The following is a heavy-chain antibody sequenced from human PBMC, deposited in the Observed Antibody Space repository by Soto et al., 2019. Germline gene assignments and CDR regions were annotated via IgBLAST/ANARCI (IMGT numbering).Heavy chain of an antibody. J-gene: IGHJ3*02. CDR1: GFTFSSYG. V-gene: IGHV3-33*01. CDR2: IWYDGSNK. CDR3: ARDGIVVVPAAPMYDAFDI. Sequence: QVQLVESGGGVVQPGRSLRLSCAASGFTFSSYGMHWVRQAPGKGLEWVAVIWYDGSNKYYADSVKGRFTISRDNSKNTLYLQMNSLRAEDTAVYYCARDGIVVVPAAPMYDAFDIWGQGTMVTVSS. D-gene: IGHD2-2*01.